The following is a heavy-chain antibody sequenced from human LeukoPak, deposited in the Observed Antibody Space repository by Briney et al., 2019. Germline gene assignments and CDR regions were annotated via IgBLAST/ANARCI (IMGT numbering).Heavy chain of an antibody. J-gene: IGHJ4*02. D-gene: IGHD3-22*01. CDR1: GGSISSYY. CDR3: ARGVTYFYDSSGYLY. Sequence: SETLSLTCTVSGGSISSYYWSWIRQPPGKGLEWIGYIYYSGSTNYNPSLKSRVTISADTSKNQFSLKLSSVTAADTAVYYCARGVTYFYDSSGYLYWGQGTLVTVSS. V-gene: IGHV4-59*08. CDR2: IYYSGST.